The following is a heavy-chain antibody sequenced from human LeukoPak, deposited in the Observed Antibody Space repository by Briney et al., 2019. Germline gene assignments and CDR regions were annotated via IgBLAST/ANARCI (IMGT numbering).Heavy chain of an antibody. CDR2: IKSKGDGGTT. D-gene: IGHD3-10*01. CDR3: TTEEQWRFGELLGFFDY. V-gene: IGHV3-15*01. Sequence: PGGSLRLSCAASGFSFSNAWMSWVRQAPGKGLEWVGRIKSKGDGGTTDYAAPVKGRFTTSRDDSKNTLYLQMNSLKTEDTAVYYCTTEEQWRFGELLGFFDYWGQGTLVTVSS. CDR1: GFSFSNAW. J-gene: IGHJ4*02.